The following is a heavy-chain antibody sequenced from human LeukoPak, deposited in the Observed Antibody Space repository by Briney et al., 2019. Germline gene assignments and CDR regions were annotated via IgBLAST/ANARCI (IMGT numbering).Heavy chain of an antibody. CDR2: ISGSGIST. Sequence: GGSLRLSCAASGFTFSSYAMAWVRQAPGKGLEWVSAISGSGISTYYAESVGGRFTVSRDNPKNTLYLHMTSLRAEDTAVYYCAKDRWGVYEHCCEPFDYWGQGTLVTVSS. V-gene: IGHV3-23*01. D-gene: IGHD2-21*01. CDR1: GFTFSSYA. J-gene: IGHJ4*02. CDR3: AKDRWGVYEHCCEPFDY.